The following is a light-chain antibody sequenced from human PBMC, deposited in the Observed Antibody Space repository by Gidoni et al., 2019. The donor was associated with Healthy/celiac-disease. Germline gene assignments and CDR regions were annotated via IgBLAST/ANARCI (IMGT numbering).Light chain of an antibody. J-gene: IGLJ2*01. V-gene: IGLV1-40*01. CDR3: QSYDSSLSGVV. CDR2: GNS. CDR1: SSNIGAGYD. Sequence: QSVLTKPPSVSGAPGQRVTISCTGSSSNIGAGYDVPWYQQLPGTAPKLLIYGNSKRPSGVPDRFSGSKSGTSASLAITGLQAEDEADYYCQSYDSSLSGVVFGGGTKLTVL.